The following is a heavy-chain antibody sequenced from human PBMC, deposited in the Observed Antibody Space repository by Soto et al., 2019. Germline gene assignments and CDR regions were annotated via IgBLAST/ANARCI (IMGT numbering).Heavy chain of an antibody. CDR3: ARVVGHGSGGTCSGY. D-gene: IGHD2-15*01. J-gene: IGHJ4*02. CDR1: GFTFSNNA. CDR2: ISSSSKYI. V-gene: IGHV3-21*01. Sequence: EVQVVESGGGLVKPGGSLRLSCAASGFTFSNNAMNWVRQAPGKGLEWVSSISSSSKYIYYADSVKGRFTISRDNAKNSLYLQRNSLRAEGTAVYYCARVVGHGSGGTCSGYWGQGTLVIVSS.